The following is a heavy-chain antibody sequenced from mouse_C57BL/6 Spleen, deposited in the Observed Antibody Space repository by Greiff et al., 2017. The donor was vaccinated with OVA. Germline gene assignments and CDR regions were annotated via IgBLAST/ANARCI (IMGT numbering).Heavy chain of an antibody. J-gene: IGHJ2*01. CDR3: ARGYYGNYDYLYYFDY. Sequence: QVQLQQSGAELVKPGASVKMPCKASGYTFTTYPIEWMKQNHGKSLEWIGNFHPYNDDTKYNEKFKGKATLTVEKSSSTVYLELSRLTSDDSAVYYCARGYYGNYDYLYYFDYWGQGTTLTVSS. CDR1: GYTFTTYP. V-gene: IGHV1-47*01. D-gene: IGHD2-1*01. CDR2: FHPYNDDT.